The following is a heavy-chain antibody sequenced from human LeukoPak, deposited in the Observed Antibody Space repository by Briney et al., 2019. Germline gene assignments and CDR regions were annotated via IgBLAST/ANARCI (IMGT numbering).Heavy chain of an antibody. V-gene: IGHV3-48*01. CDR1: GFTFSSNFA. Sequence: GGSLRLSCAASGFTFSSNFAMNWVRQAPGKGLEWVSYISSASSTIYYADSVKGRFTISRDNAKNSLYLQMNSLRADDTVVYYCARATPYGQEFDYWGQGTLVTVSS. CDR2: ISSASSTI. J-gene: IGHJ4*02. D-gene: IGHD4-17*01. CDR3: ARATPYGQEFDY.